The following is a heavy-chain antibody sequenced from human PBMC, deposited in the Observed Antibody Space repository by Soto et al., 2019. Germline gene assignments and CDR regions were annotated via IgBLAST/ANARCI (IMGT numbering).Heavy chain of an antibody. CDR3: ARDVEPAARPNWFDP. Sequence: QVQLVQSGAEVKKPGSSVKVSCKASGGTFSSYTISWVRQAPGQGLEWMGRIIPILGIANYAQKFQGRVTITADKSTSTAYVELSSLRSEDTAVYYCARDVEPAARPNWFDPWGQGTLVTVSS. V-gene: IGHV1-69*08. CDR2: IIPILGIA. D-gene: IGHD2-2*01. CDR1: GGTFSSYT. J-gene: IGHJ5*02.